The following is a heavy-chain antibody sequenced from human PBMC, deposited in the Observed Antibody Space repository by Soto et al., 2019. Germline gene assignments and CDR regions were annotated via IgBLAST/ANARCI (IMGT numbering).Heavy chain of an antibody. CDR2: IYYSGST. Sequence: SETLALTCTVSGGSIISGGYYWSWIRQHPGKGLEWIGYIYYSGSTYYNPSLKSRVTISVDTSKNQFSLKLSSVTAADTAVYYCARDSSGLDAFDIWGQGTMVTVSS. CDR1: GGSIISGGYY. V-gene: IGHV4-31*03. CDR3: ARDSSGLDAFDI. D-gene: IGHD6-19*01. J-gene: IGHJ3*02.